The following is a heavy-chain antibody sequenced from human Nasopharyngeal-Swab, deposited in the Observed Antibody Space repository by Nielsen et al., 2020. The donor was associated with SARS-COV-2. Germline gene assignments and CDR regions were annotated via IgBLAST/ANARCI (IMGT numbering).Heavy chain of an antibody. D-gene: IGHD3-16*02. CDR1: GGSISSGGYF. CDR3: AREVIEPAVSDAFDF. J-gene: IGHJ3*01. CDR2: MHYTGNT. V-gene: IGHV4-31*03. Sequence: SETLSLTCTVSGGSISSGGYFWSWIRQHPGKGLEWIGYMHYTGNTFYNPSLESRLTISLDTSQNQFSLRLSSVTAADTAVYYCAREVIEPAVSDAFDFWGQGTMVTVSS.